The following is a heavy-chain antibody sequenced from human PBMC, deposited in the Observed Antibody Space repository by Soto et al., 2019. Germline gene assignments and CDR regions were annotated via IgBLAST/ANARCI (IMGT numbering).Heavy chain of an antibody. CDR1: GYTFTSYY. J-gene: IGHJ3*02. Sequence: ASVKVSCKASGYTFTSYYMHWVRQAPGQGLEWMGIINPSGGSTSYAQKFQGRVTMTRDTSTSTVYMELSSLRSEDTAVYYCAREYVVVVTVVAFDIWGQGTMVTVSS. CDR2: INPSGGST. V-gene: IGHV1-46*01. D-gene: IGHD2-21*02. CDR3: AREYVVVVTVVAFDI.